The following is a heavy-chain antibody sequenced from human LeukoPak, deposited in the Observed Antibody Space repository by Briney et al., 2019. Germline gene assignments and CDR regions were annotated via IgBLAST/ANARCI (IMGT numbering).Heavy chain of an antibody. CDR1: GGTFSRYA. D-gene: IGHD6-19*01. Sequence: ASVKVSCKASGGTFSRYAISWVRKAPGQGLERMGGIIPMFGIANYAQKFQGRVTITADESTSTAYMELSSLRSEDTAVYYCARDRPHTGGWRGFDYWGQGTLVTVSS. CDR3: ARDRPHTGGWRGFDY. CDR2: IIPMFGIA. J-gene: IGHJ4*02. V-gene: IGHV1-69*13.